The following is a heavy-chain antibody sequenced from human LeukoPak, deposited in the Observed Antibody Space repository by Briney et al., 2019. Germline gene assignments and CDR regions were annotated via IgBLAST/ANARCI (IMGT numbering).Heavy chain of an antibody. CDR2: IDRGGST. V-gene: IGHV3-53*01. CDR1: GFTVGSNY. D-gene: IGHD5-12*01. CDR3: ARSGGVVATITDY. Sequence: LRLSCSASGFTVGSNYMSWVRQAPGKGLEWVSVIDRGGSTYYADSVKGRFTISRDNSKNTLYLQMNSLRAEDTAVYYCARSGGVVATITDYWGQGTLVTVSS. J-gene: IGHJ4*02.